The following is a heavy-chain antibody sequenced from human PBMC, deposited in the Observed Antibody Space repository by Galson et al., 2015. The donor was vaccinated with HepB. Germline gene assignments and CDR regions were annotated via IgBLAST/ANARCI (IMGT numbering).Heavy chain of an antibody. CDR2: ISTSGATI. V-gene: IGHV3-48*03. J-gene: IGHJ3*02. D-gene: IGHD2-21*01. Sequence: SLRLSCAASGFTFNNYEMNWVRQAPGKGLEWVPFISTSGATIYYADSVQGRFAISRDNAKNSLYLQMNNLRAENTAVYYCAKIIDSHTVHNAFDMWGPGTLVTVSS. CDR3: AKIIDSHTVHNAFDM. CDR1: GFTFNNYE.